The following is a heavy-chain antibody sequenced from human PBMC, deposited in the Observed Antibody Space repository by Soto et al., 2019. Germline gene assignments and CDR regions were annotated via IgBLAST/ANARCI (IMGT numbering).Heavy chain of an antibody. J-gene: IGHJ6*02. Sequence: PSETLSLTCTVSGGSISSSSYYWGWIRQPPGKGLEWIGSIYYSGSTYYNPSLKSRVTISVDTSKNQFSLKLSSVTAADTAVYYCARDGYSSSWTFYYYYGMDVWGQGTTVTVSS. CDR3: ARDGYSSSWTFYYYYGMDV. D-gene: IGHD6-13*01. CDR1: GGSISSSSYY. CDR2: IYYSGST. V-gene: IGHV4-39*02.